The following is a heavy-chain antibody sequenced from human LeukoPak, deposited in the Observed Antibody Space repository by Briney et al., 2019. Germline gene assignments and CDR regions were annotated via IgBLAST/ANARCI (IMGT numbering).Heavy chain of an antibody. Sequence: GRSLRLSCAASGFTFSSYGMHWVRQAPGKGLEWVAVISYDGSNKYYADSVKGRFTISRDNSKNTLYLQMNSLRAEGTAVYYCAKEGSYCSSTSCYSSEGMDVWGQGTTVTVSS. V-gene: IGHV3-30*18. J-gene: IGHJ6*02. CDR2: ISYDGSNK. CDR3: AKEGSYCSSTSCYSSEGMDV. CDR1: GFTFSSYG. D-gene: IGHD2-2*02.